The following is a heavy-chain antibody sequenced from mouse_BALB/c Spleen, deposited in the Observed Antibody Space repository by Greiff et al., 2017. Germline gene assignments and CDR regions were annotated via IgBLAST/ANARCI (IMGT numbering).Heavy chain of an antibody. D-gene: IGHD1-1*01. Sequence: DVKLQESGPGLVKPSQSLSLTCSVTGYSITSGYYWNWIRQFPGNKLEWMGYISYDGSNNYNPSLKNRISITRDTSKNQFFLKLNSVTTEDTATYYCARDGTVFDYWGQGTTLTVSS. CDR2: ISYDGSN. CDR3: ARDGTVFDY. J-gene: IGHJ2*01. CDR1: GYSITSGYY. V-gene: IGHV3-6*02.